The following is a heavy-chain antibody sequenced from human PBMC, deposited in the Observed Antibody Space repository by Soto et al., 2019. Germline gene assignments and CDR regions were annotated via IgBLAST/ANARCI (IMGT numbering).Heavy chain of an antibody. Sequence: QITLKESGPTLVKPTQTLTLTCTFSGFSFTTSGVGVGWVRQPPGKALEWRALLYWDDDKRYSSSLKSRLTISKDTSKNQVVLTMTNMDPVDTATYYCAHRPGEGNGRASYYGMDVWGQGTTVTVSS. CDR3: AHRPGEGNGRASYYGMDV. CDR2: LYWDDDK. J-gene: IGHJ6*02. V-gene: IGHV2-5*02. D-gene: IGHD1-26*01. CDR1: GFSFTTSGVG.